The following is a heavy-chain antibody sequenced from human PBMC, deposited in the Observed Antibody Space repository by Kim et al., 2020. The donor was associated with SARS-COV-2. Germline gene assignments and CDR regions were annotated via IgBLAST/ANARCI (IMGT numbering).Heavy chain of an antibody. V-gene: IGHV4-39*01. Sequence: SETLSLTCTVSGGSMSSTNYYWGWIRQPPGKGLEWIGSFFYTGSTFYNPSLRGRVTISVDTSKKQFSLKLNSVTAADTAVYYCARTGSGSYGSYYGMDVWGQGTTVTVSS. CDR1: GGSMSSTNYY. J-gene: IGHJ6*02. D-gene: IGHD3-10*01. CDR3: ARTGSGSYGSYYGMDV. CDR2: FFYTGST.